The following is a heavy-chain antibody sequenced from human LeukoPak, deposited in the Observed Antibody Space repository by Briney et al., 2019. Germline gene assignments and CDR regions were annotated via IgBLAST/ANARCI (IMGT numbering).Heavy chain of an antibody. D-gene: IGHD6-6*01. J-gene: IGHJ6*03. V-gene: IGHV1-69*05. Sequence: ASVKVSCKASGGTFSSYAINWVRQAPGQGLEWMGGIIPIFSTANYTQKFQGRVTITTDESTSTAYMELSSLRSEDTAVYYCARAPYSSSSRGYYYYYMVVWGKGTTVTVSS. CDR3: ARAPYSSSSRGYYYYYMVV. CDR1: GGTFSSYA. CDR2: IIPIFSTA.